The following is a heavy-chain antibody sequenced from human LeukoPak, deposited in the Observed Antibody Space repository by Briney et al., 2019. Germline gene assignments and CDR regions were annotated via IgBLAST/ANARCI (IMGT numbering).Heavy chain of an antibody. CDR3: ARDYGDYGWFDP. Sequence: ASVKVSCKTFGYPFSSCGINWVRQAPGQGLEWMGWINPNSGDTNYAQKLQGRVTMTTDTSTSTAYMELWSLRSDDTAVYYCARDYGDYGWFDPWGQGTLVTVSS. V-gene: IGHV1-18*01. D-gene: IGHD4-17*01. CDR2: INPNSGDT. J-gene: IGHJ5*02. CDR1: GYPFSSCG.